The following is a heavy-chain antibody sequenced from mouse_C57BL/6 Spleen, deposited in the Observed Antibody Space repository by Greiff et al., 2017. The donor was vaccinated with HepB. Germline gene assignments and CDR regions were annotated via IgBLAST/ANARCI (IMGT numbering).Heavy chain of an antibody. CDR3: ARLTPNRDGYYAMDY. J-gene: IGHJ4*01. D-gene: IGHD1-3*01. CDR2: IYPRSGNT. V-gene: IGHV1-81*01. Sequence: QVQLQQSGAELARPGASVKLSCKASGYTFTSYGISWVKQRTGQGLEWIGEIYPRSGNTYYNEKFKGKDTLTADKSSSAAYMELRSLTSEDSAVYFCARLTPNRDGYYAMDYWGQGTSVTVSS. CDR1: GYTFTSYG.